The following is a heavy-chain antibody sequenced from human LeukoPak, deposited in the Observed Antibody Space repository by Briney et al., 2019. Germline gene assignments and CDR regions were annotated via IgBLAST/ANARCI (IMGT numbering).Heavy chain of an antibody. CDR2: IWYDGSDK. V-gene: IGHV3-33*01. CDR3: ARGQARSVAIDY. J-gene: IGHJ4*02. CDR1: GFTFSSYG. Sequence: PGRSLRLSCAASGFTFSSYGIHWVRQAPGKGLEWVAVIWYDGSDKYYADSVKGRFTISRDNSKNTLYLQMNSLRAEDTAVYYCARGQARSVAIDYWGQGTLVTVSS.